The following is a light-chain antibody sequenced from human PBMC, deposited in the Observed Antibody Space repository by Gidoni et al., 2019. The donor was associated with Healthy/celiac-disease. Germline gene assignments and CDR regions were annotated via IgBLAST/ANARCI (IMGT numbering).Light chain of an antibody. CDR3: QQYYSTPPT. Sequence: DIVMTQPPDSLAVSLGERATINCKSSQSVLYSSNNKNYLAWYQQKPGQPPKLLIYWASTREAGVPDRFSGSGSGTDFTLTISSLQAEDVAVYYCQQYYSTPPTFGHXTKVEIK. CDR2: WAS. J-gene: IGKJ1*01. CDR1: QSVLYSSNNKNY. V-gene: IGKV4-1*01.